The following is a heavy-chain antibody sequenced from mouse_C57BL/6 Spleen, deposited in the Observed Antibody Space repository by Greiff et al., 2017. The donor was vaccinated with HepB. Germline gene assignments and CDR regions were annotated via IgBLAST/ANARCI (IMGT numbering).Heavy chain of an antibody. CDR3: ARGRTFYYDYGGFAY. J-gene: IGHJ3*01. V-gene: IGHV1-7*01. D-gene: IGHD2-4*01. CDR2: INPSSGYT. Sequence: QVQLQQSGAELAKPGASVKLSCKASGYTFTSYWMHWVKQRPGQGLEWIGYINPSSGYTKYNQKFKDKATLTADKSSSTAYMQLSSLTYEDSAVYYCARGRTFYYDYGGFAYWGQGTLVTVSA. CDR1: GYTFTSYW.